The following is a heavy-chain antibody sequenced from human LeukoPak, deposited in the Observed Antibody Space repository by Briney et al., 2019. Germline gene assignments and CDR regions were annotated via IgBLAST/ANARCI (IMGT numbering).Heavy chain of an antibody. D-gene: IGHD3-3*01. J-gene: IGHJ3*02. CDR3: ARVLGIFGVAIDYAAFDI. V-gene: IGHV4-59*01. CDR1: GGSISSYY. Sequence: SETLSLTCTVSGGSISSYYWSWIRQPPGKGLEWIGYIYYSGSTNYNPSLKSRVTISVDTSKNQFSLKLSSVTAADTAVYYCARVLGIFGVAIDYAAFDIWGQGTMVTVSS. CDR2: IYYSGST.